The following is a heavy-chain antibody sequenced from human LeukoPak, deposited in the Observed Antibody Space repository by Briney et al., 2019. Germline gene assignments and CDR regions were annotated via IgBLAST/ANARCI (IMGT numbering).Heavy chain of an antibody. V-gene: IGHV1-18*01. CDR2: ISTYNGNT. Sequence: ASVKVSCKASGYVFTIYGISWVRQAPGQGLEWLGWISTYNGNTHYAQKLQGRVTMTTDTSTTTAYMELRSLRSDDTAVYYCARDYRTGFDYWGQGTLVTVSS. CDR3: ARDYRTGFDY. J-gene: IGHJ4*02. D-gene: IGHD7-27*01. CDR1: GYVFTIYG.